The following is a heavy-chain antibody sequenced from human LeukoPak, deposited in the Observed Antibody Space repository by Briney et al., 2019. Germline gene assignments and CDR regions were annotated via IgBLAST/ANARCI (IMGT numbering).Heavy chain of an antibody. Sequence: GGSLRLSCAASGFTFSSYAMHWVRQAPGKGLEWVAVISYDGSNKYYADSVKGRFTISRDNSKNTLYLQMNSLRAEDTAVYYCARDIPYYYDSSGYHFDYWGQGTLLTVSS. CDR3: ARDIPYYYDSSGYHFDY. D-gene: IGHD3-22*01. CDR1: GFTFSSYA. V-gene: IGHV3-30-3*01. J-gene: IGHJ4*02. CDR2: ISYDGSNK.